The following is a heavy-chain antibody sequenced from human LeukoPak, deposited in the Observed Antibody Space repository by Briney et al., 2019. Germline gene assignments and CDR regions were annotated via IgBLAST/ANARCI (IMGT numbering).Heavy chain of an antibody. CDR1: GYSISSGYY. CDR3: ARVGAVAGFDY. Sequence: SETLSLTCAVSGYSISSGYYWGWIRQPPGKGLEWIGRIYHSGSTYYTPSLKSRVTISVDTSKNQFSLKLSSVTAADTAVYYCARVGAVAGFDYWGQGTLVTVSS. CDR2: IYHSGST. V-gene: IGHV4-38-2*01. D-gene: IGHD6-19*01. J-gene: IGHJ4*02.